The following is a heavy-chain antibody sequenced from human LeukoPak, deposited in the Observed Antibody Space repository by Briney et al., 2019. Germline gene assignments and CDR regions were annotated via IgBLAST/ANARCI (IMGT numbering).Heavy chain of an antibody. J-gene: IGHJ5*02. CDR3: ARKGDDIVATIWRGNWFDP. D-gene: IGHD5-12*01. CDR2: IKQDGSEK. Sequence: PGGSLRLSCAASVFTFSSYWMSWVRQAPGKGLEWVANIKQDGSEKYYVDSVKGRFTISRDNAKNSLYLQMNSLRSDDTAVYYCARKGDDIVATIWRGNWFDPWGQGTLVTVSS. CDR1: VFTFSSYW. V-gene: IGHV3-7*03.